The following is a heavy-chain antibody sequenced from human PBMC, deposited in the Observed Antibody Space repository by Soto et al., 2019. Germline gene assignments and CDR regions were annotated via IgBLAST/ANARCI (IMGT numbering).Heavy chain of an antibody. CDR1: GFTVSSYH. Sequence: VGSLRLSCAASGFTVSSYHMSWVRQAPGKGLEWVSVIYSAGSADFADSVKGRFTISRDNAKNSLYLQMNSLRAEDTAVYYCARGDYYDNSGPLLDVFDIWGQGTMVTVSS. D-gene: IGHD3-22*01. V-gene: IGHV3-66*01. CDR3: ARGDYYDNSGPLLDVFDI. J-gene: IGHJ3*02. CDR2: IYSAGSA.